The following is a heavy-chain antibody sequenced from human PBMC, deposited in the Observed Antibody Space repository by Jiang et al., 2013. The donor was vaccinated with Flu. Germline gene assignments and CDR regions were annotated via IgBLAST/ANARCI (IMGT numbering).Heavy chain of an antibody. V-gene: IGHV1-69*04. CDR2: IIPILGIA. CDR1: GGTFSSYA. D-gene: IGHD3-22*01. J-gene: IGHJ3*02. Sequence: SGGTFSSYAISWVRQAPGQGLEWMGRIIPILGIANYAQKFQGRVTITADKSTSTAYMELSSLRSEDTAVYYCASFTQNYYDSSGLDAFDIWGQGTMVTVSS. CDR3: ASFTQNYYDSSGLDAFDI.